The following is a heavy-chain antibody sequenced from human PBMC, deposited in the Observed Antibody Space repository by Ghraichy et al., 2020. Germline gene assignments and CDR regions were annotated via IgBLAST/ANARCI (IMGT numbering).Heavy chain of an antibody. J-gene: IGHJ6*02. D-gene: IGHD6-13*01. Sequence: SETLSLTCTVSGDSISKYYWSWVRQSPAKRLEWIGYIYYNGGAEYNPSLKSQVTIFLDTSKTQFSLRMTSVTTADTAVYYCARTAAGDYGMDVWGQGTAVAVSS. CDR1: GDSISKYY. CDR3: ARTAAGDYGMDV. CDR2: IYYNGGA. V-gene: IGHV4-59*01.